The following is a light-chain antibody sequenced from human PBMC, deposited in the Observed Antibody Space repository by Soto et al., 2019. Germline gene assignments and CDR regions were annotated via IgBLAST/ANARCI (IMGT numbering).Light chain of an antibody. V-gene: IGKV3-15*01. Sequence: EIVMTQSPATLSVSPGERATLSCRASQSVSSDLAWYQQKPGQAPRLLVYDVSSRATGTPARFSGSGSETEFTLTISSLQSEDFAVYYCQQYNNWPLTFGGGTKVEIK. CDR3: QQYNNWPLT. CDR1: QSVSSD. J-gene: IGKJ4*01. CDR2: DVS.